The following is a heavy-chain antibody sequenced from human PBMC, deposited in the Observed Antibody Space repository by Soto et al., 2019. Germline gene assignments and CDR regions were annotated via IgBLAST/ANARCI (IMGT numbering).Heavy chain of an antibody. CDR1: GASISSYF. CDR3: AREAGPDRWFDP. D-gene: IGHD6-19*01. CDR2: MSTSGTT. Sequence: PSETLSXTCTVSGASISSYFWTWIRQPAGKGLDWIGRMSTSGTTNYNPSLKSRVTMSADTSNNHFSLNLSSVTAADTAVYYCAREAGPDRWFDPWGQGTLVTVSS. J-gene: IGHJ5*02. V-gene: IGHV4-4*07.